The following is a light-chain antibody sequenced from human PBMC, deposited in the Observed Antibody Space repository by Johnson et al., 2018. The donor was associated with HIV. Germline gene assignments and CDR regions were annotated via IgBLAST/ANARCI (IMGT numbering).Light chain of an antibody. CDR3: ATWDDSLNGHYV. V-gene: IGLV1-44*01. CDR1: SSNIGSNT. J-gene: IGLJ1*01. CDR2: RNN. Sequence: QSVLTQSPSASGTPGQRVTISCSGSSSNIGSNTVNWYQQLPGTAPKLLIYRNNQRPSGVPDRFSGSKSDTSASLAISGLQAEDEADYYCATWDDSLNGHYVVGTGTKVTVL.